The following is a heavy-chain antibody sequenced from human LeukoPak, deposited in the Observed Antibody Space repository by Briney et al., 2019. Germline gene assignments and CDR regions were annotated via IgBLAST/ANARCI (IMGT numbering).Heavy chain of an antibody. Sequence: SETLSLTCTVSGGSISSSSYYWGWIRQPPGKGLEWIGSIYYSGSTYYNPSLKSRVTISVDRSKNQFSLKLSSVTAADTAVYYCAGSYGDYTWGYWGQGTLVTVSS. CDR3: AGSYGDYTWGY. J-gene: IGHJ4*02. CDR2: IYYSGST. V-gene: IGHV4-39*07. CDR1: GGSISSSSYY. D-gene: IGHD4-17*01.